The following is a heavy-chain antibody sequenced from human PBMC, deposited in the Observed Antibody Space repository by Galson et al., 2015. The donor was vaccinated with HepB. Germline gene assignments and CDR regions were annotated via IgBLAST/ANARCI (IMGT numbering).Heavy chain of an antibody. CDR3: AGAGWLLAFDI. CDR1: GFTFTSYW. V-gene: IGHV3-74*01. CDR2: IDSDGTFT. Sequence: SLRLSCAASGFTFTSYWMHWVRQVPGKGPVWVARIDSDGTFTNYADSVKGRFTVSRDNAKNTLSLQMNSLKVEDTAMYYCAGAGWLLAFDIWGQGTKVTVSS. J-gene: IGHJ3*02. D-gene: IGHD5-24*01.